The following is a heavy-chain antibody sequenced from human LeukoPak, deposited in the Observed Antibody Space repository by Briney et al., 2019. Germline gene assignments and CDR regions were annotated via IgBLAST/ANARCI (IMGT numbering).Heavy chain of an antibody. CDR3: ARGLAWNYPGY. D-gene: IGHD1-7*01. Sequence: KPSETLSLTCAVYGGSFSGYYWSWIRQPPGKGPEWIGEINHSGSTNYNPSLKSRVTISVDTSKNQFSLKLSSVTAADTAVYYCARGLAWNYPGYWGQGTLVTVSS. CDR2: INHSGST. CDR1: GGSFSGYY. J-gene: IGHJ4*02. V-gene: IGHV4-34*01.